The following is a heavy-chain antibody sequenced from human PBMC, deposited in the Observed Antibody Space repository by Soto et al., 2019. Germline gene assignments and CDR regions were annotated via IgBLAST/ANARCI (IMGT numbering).Heavy chain of an antibody. Sequence: GESLKISCKGSGYSFTSYWIGWVRQMPGKGLEWMGIIYPGDSDTRYSPSFQGQVTISADKSISTAYLQWSSLKASDTAMYYCATRTYYYDSSGYYYGAAFDIWGQGTMVTVSS. J-gene: IGHJ3*02. D-gene: IGHD3-22*01. CDR2: IYPGDSDT. CDR1: GYSFTSYW. V-gene: IGHV5-51*01. CDR3: ATRTYYYDSSGYYYGAAFDI.